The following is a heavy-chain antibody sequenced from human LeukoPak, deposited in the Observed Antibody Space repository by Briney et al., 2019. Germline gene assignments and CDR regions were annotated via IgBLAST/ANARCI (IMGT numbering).Heavy chain of an antibody. D-gene: IGHD3-22*01. V-gene: IGHV3-9*01. CDR3: AKDKRYDSGGYFDY. CDR1: GFTFDDYA. J-gene: IGHJ4*02. Sequence: GRSLRLSCAASGFTFDDYAMHWVRQAPGKGLEWVSGISWNSGSMGYADSVKGRFTISRDNAKNSLYLQMNSLRAEDTALYYCAKDKRYDSGGYFDYWGQGTLVTVSS. CDR2: ISWNSGSM.